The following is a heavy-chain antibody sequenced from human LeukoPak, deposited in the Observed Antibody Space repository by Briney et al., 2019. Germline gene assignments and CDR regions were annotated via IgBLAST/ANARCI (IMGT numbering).Heavy chain of an antibody. J-gene: IGHJ4*02. CDR3: ARFFSDYDVY. V-gene: IGHV1-69*08. CDR1: GDTFSSDT. D-gene: IGHD5-12*01. Sequence: GASVKVSCKASGDTFSSDTISCVRQAPGQGLEWMGRIIPIFGTANYAQKFQGRVTITADKSTSTAYMELSSLRSEDTAVYYCARFFSDYDVYWGQGTLVTASS. CDR2: IIPIFGTA.